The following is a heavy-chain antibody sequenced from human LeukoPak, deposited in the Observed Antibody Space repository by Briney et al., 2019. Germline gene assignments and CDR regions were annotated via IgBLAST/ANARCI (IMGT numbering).Heavy chain of an antibody. CDR2: ISGSSTYT. J-gene: IGHJ6*02. D-gene: IGHD4-17*01. CDR1: GFTFSDYY. V-gene: IGHV3-11*05. Sequence: PGGSLRLSCAASGFTFSDYYMSWIRQAPGKGLEWVSYISGSSTYTNYADSVKGRFTISRDNAQSSLYLQMNSLSAEDTAVYYCARDQRRTTVTFLYNYYYGLDVWGQGTTVTVSS. CDR3: ARDQRRTTVTFLYNYYYGLDV.